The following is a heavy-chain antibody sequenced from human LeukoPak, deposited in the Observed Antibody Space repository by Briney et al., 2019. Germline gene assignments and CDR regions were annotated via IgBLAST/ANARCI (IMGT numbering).Heavy chain of an antibody. D-gene: IGHD5-24*01. CDR1: GFTFSSYA. CDR3: ARGHVSSEMATTRGRYYFDY. J-gene: IGHJ4*02. Sequence: PGGSLRLSCAASGFTFSSYAMHWIRQPPGKGLEWIGEINHSGSTNYNPSLKSRVTISVDTSKNQFSLKLSSVTAADTAVYYCARGHVSSEMATTRGRYYFDYWGQGTLVTVSS. CDR2: INHSGST. V-gene: IGHV4-34*01.